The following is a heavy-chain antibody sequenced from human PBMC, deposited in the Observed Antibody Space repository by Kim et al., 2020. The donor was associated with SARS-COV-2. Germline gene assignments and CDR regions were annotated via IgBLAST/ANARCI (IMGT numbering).Heavy chain of an antibody. Sequence: GGSLRLSCAASGFTFSSYAMHWVRQAPGKGLEWVAVISYDGSNKYYADSVKGRFTISRDNSKNTLYLQMNSLRAEDTAVYYCARDFEFPKQQLVGDLDYWGQGTLVTVSS. CDR1: GFTFSSYA. V-gene: IGHV3-30-3*01. CDR3: ARDFEFPKQQLVGDLDY. D-gene: IGHD6-13*01. CDR2: ISYDGSNK. J-gene: IGHJ4*02.